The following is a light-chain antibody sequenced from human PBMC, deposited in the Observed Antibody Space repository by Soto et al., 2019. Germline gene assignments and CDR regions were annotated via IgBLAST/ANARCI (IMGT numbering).Light chain of an antibody. Sequence: DIQMTQSPSSVSASVGDRLTITCRAGQGISTWLAWYQQKPGKAPSLLIFGASTLHSGIPSRFSGSGSGTFFTLTISSLQPEDFATYYCQQANSFPLSFGGGTKVEIK. CDR3: QQANSFPLS. J-gene: IGKJ4*01. CDR2: GAS. CDR1: QGISTW. V-gene: IGKV1-12*01.